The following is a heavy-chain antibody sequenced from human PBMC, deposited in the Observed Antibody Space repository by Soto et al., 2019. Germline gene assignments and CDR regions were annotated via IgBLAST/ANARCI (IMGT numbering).Heavy chain of an antibody. V-gene: IGHV3-33*01. CDR2: VWFDGTKT. Sequence: GGSLRLSCVASGFTFSSYGMHWVRQAPGKGLEWVAVVWFDGTKTYYADSVKGRFAISRDNSKNTLFLQMNSLRAEDTAVYYCGRTQGVAARVSYYYYGMDVWGQGTTVTVSS. J-gene: IGHJ6*02. CDR3: GRTQGVAARVSYYYYGMDV. CDR1: GFTFSSYG. D-gene: IGHD6-6*01.